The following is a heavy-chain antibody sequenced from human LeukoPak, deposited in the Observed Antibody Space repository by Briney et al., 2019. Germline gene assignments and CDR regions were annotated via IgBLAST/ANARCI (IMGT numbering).Heavy chain of an antibody. V-gene: IGHV3-30*02. CDR2: IRYDGSNK. Sequence: SGGSLRLSCAASGFTFSSYGMHWVRQAPGKGLEWVAFIRYDGSNKYYADSVKGRFTISRDNSKNTLYLQMNSLRAEDTAVYYCARSYYGALVPLIDYWGQGTLVTVSS. D-gene: IGHD1-26*01. J-gene: IGHJ4*02. CDR1: GFTFSSYG. CDR3: ARSYYGALVPLIDY.